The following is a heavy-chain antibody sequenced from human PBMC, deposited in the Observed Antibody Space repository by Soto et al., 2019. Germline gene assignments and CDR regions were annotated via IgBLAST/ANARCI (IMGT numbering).Heavy chain of an antibody. CDR3: ARGFRVRGVTWGLAGNWFDP. CDR2: IYYSGST. D-gene: IGHD3-10*01. Sequence: SETLSLTCTVSGGSISSYYWSWIRQPPGKGLEWIGYIYYSGSTNYNPSLKSRVTISVDTSKNQFSLKLSSVTAADTAVYYCARGFRVRGVTWGLAGNWFDPWGQGTLVTVSS. J-gene: IGHJ5*02. V-gene: IGHV4-59*01. CDR1: GGSISSYY.